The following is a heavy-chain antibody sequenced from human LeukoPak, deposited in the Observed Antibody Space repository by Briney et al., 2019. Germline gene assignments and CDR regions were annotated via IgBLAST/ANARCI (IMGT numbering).Heavy chain of an antibody. J-gene: IGHJ4*02. D-gene: IGHD2-15*01. Sequence: PGGSLRLSCAASGFTFSSYAMYWVRQAPGKGLEYVSAISSDGGSTYYANSVKGRFTISRDNSKNTLYLQMGSLRAEDMAVYYCARYCSGVSCYSGYDYWGQGTLVTVSS. V-gene: IGHV3-64*01. CDR2: ISSDGGST. CDR1: GFTFSSYA. CDR3: ARYCSGVSCYSGYDY.